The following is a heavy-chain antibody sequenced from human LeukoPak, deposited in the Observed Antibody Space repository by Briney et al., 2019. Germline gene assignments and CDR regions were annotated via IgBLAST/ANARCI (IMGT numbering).Heavy chain of an antibody. Sequence: KPSETLSLTCTVSGGSISSYYWGWIRQPPGKGLEWIGNIYYSGTTYYNPSLKSRVTMSVDTSKNQFSLSLYSVTAADTAVYYCARDLGPAYGETGDFDYWGQGTLVTVSS. CDR1: GGSISSYY. V-gene: IGHV4-59*12. J-gene: IGHJ4*02. CDR2: IYYSGTT. CDR3: ARDLGPAYGETGDFDY. D-gene: IGHD4-17*01.